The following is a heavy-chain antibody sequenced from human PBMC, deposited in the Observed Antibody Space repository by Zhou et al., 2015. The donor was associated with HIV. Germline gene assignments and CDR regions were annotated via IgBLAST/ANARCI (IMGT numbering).Heavy chain of an antibody. D-gene: IGHD3-22*01. CDR2: IIPIFGTA. J-gene: IGHJ4*02. Sequence: LVQSGTEVRKPGSSVNVSCKASGGTFSSYAISWVRQAPGQGLEWMGGIIPIFGTANYAQKFQGRVTITADKSTSTAYMELSSLRSEDTAVYYCARVGLGYYYDSSGYYPSWGQGTLVTVSS. V-gene: IGHV1-69*06. CDR1: GGTFSSYA. CDR3: ARVGLGYYYDSSGYYPS.